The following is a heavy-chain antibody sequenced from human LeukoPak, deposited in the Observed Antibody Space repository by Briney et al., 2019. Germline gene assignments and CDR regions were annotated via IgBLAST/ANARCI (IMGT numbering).Heavy chain of an antibody. CDR1: GFTFDDYA. CDR3: AKGAMIEVVTYFDY. Sequence: PGRSLRLSCAASGFTFDDYAMHWVRQAPGKGLEWVSGISWNSGSIGYADSVKGRFTISRDNAKNSPYLQMNSLRAEDTALYYCAKGAMIEVVTYFDYWGQGTLVTVSS. J-gene: IGHJ4*02. V-gene: IGHV3-9*01. D-gene: IGHD3-22*01. CDR2: ISWNSGSI.